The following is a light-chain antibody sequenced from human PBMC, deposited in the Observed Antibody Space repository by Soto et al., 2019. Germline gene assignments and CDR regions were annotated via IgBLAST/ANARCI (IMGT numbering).Light chain of an antibody. CDR2: WAS. V-gene: IGKV4-1*01. CDR3: QQYYSTLSIT. CDR1: QSLLYNNTYNY. J-gene: IGKJ5*01. Sequence: EIVMPQSTLTLPVTPGAPASISCRSSQSLLYNNTYNYLDWYQQKPGQPPKLLIYWASTRESGVPDRFSGSGSGTDFTLTISSLQAEDVAVYYCQQYYSTLSITVGQVRRLEIK.